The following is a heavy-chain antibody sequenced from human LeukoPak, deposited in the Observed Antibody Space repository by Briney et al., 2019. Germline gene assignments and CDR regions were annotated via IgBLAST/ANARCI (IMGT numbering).Heavy chain of an antibody. V-gene: IGHV4-59*01. CDR1: GGSISDYH. CDR3: ARGDFCSSTSCYLRPMDV. D-gene: IGHD2-2*01. J-gene: IGHJ6*03. CDR2: IYYSGST. Sequence: SETLSLTCTVSGGSISDYHWSWIRQPPGKGLEWIGYIYYSGSTTYNPSLKSRVAMSVDTSKNQFSLRLSSVTAADTAVYYCARGDFCSSTSCYLRPMDVWGKGTTVTVSS.